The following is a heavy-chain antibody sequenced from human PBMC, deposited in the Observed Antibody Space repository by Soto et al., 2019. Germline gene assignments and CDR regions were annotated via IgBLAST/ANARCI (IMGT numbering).Heavy chain of an antibody. CDR2: IWYDGSNK. D-gene: IGHD6-13*01. CDR1: GFTFSSYG. CDR3: ARWGIAAGDY. J-gene: IGHJ4*02. Sequence: QVQLVESGGGVVQPGRSLRLSCAASGFTFSSYGMHWVRQAPGKGLEWVAVIWYDGSNKYYADSVKGRFTISRDNSKNSLYRQRNSLRAEYTAVYYCARWGIAAGDYWGQGTLVTVSS. V-gene: IGHV3-33*01.